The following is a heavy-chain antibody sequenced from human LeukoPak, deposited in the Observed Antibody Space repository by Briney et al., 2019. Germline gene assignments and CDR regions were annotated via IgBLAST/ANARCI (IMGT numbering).Heavy chain of an antibody. Sequence: SGGSLRLSRAASGFTFSSYSLNWLRQAPGKGLEWVSSISSSSSYIYYADSVKGRFTISRDNAKSSLYLQMNSLRAEDTAVYYCARDRVGATRVMDYWGQGTLVTVSS. D-gene: IGHD1-26*01. CDR1: GFTFSSYS. J-gene: IGHJ4*02. CDR3: ARDRVGATRVMDY. CDR2: ISSSSSYI. V-gene: IGHV3-21*01.